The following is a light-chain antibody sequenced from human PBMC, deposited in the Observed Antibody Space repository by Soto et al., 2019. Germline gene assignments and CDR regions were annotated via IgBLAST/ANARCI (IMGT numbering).Light chain of an antibody. Sequence: DIPMTQSPSSLSASVGDRVTITCRASQDIRIYLAWYQQKSGKAPKLLIYGASNMQSGVPSRFSGSGSGTNFTLTISSLQPEDGANYYCQSYDGDPWTFGQGTKVEVK. CDR3: QSYDGDPWT. V-gene: IGKV1-27*01. J-gene: IGKJ1*01. CDR2: GAS. CDR1: QDIRIY.